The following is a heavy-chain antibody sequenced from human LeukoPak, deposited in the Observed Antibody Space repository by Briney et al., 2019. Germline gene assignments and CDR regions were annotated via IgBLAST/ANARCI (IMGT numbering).Heavy chain of an antibody. D-gene: IGHD6-13*01. V-gene: IGHV4-38-2*02. CDR2: IYHSGRT. CDR3: ARWGYTSSFDF. CDR1: GYSINSGYF. J-gene: IGHJ4*02. Sequence: SETLSLTCTVSGYSINSGYFWGWIRQPPLKGLEWIGSIYHSGRTYYNPSLKSRVTIPVDTSKNQFSLKLSSVTAADTAVYYCARWGYTSSFDFWGQGTLVTVSS.